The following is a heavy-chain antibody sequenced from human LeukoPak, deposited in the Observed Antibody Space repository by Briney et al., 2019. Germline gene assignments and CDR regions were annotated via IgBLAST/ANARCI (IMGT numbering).Heavy chain of an antibody. D-gene: IGHD3-10*01. CDR3: ARQGGRLWFGEPTRYYFDY. J-gene: IGHJ4*02. CDR2: INHSGST. Sequence: PSETLSLTCAVYGGSFSGYYWSWIRQPPGKGLEWIGEINHSGSTNYNPSLKSRVTILVDTSKNQFSLKLSSVTAADTAVYYCARQGGRLWFGEPTRYYFDYWGQGTLVTVSS. V-gene: IGHV4-34*01. CDR1: GGSFSGYY.